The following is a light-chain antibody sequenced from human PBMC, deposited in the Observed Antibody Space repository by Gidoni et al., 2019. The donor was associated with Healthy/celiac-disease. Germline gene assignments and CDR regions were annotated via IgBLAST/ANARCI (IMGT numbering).Light chain of an antibody. CDR1: QSISSY. CDR2: AAS. Sequence: DINLTQSPSSLSASVVDRVTITCRASQSISSYLNWYQQKPGKAPKLLIYAASSLQSGVPSRFSGSGSGTDFTLTISSLQPEDFATYYCQQSYSTPRTFGQGTKVEIK. V-gene: IGKV1-39*01. J-gene: IGKJ1*01. CDR3: QQSYSTPRT.